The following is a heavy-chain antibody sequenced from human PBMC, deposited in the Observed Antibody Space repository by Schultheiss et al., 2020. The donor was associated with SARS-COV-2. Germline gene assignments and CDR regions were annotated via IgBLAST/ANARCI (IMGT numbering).Heavy chain of an antibody. Sequence: ASVKVSCKASGYTFTSYGISWVRQAPGQGLEWMGRINPNSGGTNYAQKFQGRVTMTRDTSISIAYMEVSRLRSDDTAVYYCATADVVPYYFEYWGQGTLVTVSS. D-gene: IGHD3-16*02. CDR3: ATADVVPYYFEY. CDR1: GYTFTSYG. V-gene: IGHV1-2*06. CDR2: INPNSGGT. J-gene: IGHJ4*02.